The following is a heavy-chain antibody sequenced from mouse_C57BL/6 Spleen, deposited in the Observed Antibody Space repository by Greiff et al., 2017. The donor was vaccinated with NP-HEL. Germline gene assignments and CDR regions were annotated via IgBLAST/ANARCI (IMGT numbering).Heavy chain of an antibody. CDR2: ISSGSSTI. CDR3: APIYYDYDGYFDV. CDR1: GFTFSDYG. V-gene: IGHV5-17*01. D-gene: IGHD2-4*01. J-gene: IGHJ1*03. Sequence: DVMLVESGGGLVKPGGSLKLSCAASGFTFSDYGMHWVRQAPEKGLEWVAYISSGSSTIYYADTVKGRFTISRDNAKNTLFLQMTRLRSEDTAMYYCAPIYYDYDGYFDVWGTGTTVTVSS.